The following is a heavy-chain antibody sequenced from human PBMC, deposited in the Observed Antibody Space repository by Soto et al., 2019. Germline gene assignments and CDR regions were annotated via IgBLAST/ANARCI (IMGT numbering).Heavy chain of an antibody. D-gene: IGHD1-1*01. J-gene: IGHJ4*02. CDR1: GGSVSSGGYY. V-gene: IGHV4-31*03. CDR3: ARWPQLEPRFDY. CDR2: IYYSGST. Sequence: SETLSLTCTVSGGSVSSGGYYWSWIRQHPGKGLEWIGYIYYSGSTYYNPSLKSRVAISVDTSKNQFSLKLSSVTAADTAVYYCARWPQLEPRFDYWGQGTLVTVSS.